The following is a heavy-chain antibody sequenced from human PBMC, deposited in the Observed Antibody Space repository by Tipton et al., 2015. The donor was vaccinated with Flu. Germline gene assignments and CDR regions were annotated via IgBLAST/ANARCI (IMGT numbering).Heavy chain of an antibody. J-gene: IGHJ6*02. D-gene: IGHD3-10*01. CDR1: GDSISSGTYY. Sequence: LRLSCTVSGDSISSGTYYWSWIRQPAGKGLEWIGRVYTSGSTNYNPSLRSRVTISVDTSKNQFSLKLSSVTAADAAVYYCARDDGDYGLGSYHYYYGMDVWGQGTTVNVSS. CDR2: VYTSGST. V-gene: IGHV4-61*02. CDR3: ARDDGDYGLGSYHYYYGMDV.